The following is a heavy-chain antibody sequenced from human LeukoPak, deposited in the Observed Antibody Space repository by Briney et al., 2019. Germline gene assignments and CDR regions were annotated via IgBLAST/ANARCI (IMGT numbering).Heavy chain of an antibody. J-gene: IGHJ4*02. D-gene: IGHD1-26*01. CDR1: GGSVSSNDYF. V-gene: IGHV4-39*07. CDR3: VRGVGAAPQ. Sequence: PSETLSLTCTVSGGSVSSNDYFWGWIRQSAAKGLEWIGSVDYSGDTYYNPSLKSRLTISIDTSRNQFSLRLRSVTAADTAVYYCVRGVGAAPQWGQGPLVTVSS. CDR2: VDYSGDT.